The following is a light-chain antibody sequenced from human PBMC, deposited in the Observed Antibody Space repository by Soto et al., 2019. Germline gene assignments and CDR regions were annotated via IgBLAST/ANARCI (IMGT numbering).Light chain of an antibody. V-gene: IGLV2-14*01. Sequence: LTQPASVSGSSGQSITISCAGTRDDIGAYDYVSWYQQHPGNAPKLLVYEVTNRPSGVSDRFSGSKSGNTASLTISGLQAEDEADYYCNSYTNSSAVVFGGGTK. CDR1: RDDIGAYDY. CDR3: NSYTNSSAVV. CDR2: EVT. J-gene: IGLJ2*01.